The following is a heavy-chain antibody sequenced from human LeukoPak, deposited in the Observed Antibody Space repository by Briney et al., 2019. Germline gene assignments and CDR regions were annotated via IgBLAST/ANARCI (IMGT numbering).Heavy chain of an antibody. D-gene: IGHD7-27*01. CDR2: ISTGGGNT. J-gene: IGHJ4*02. Sequence: GGSLRLSCTASGFTFSSYTMSWVRQAPGKGLKWVSTISTGGGNTYYAGSVKGRFTVSRDDSKNTLYLQMNRLRAEDTAVYYCAKDGGLWVSAHWGDSWGRGTLVTVSS. CDR1: GFTFSSYT. CDR3: AKDGGLWVSAHWGDS. V-gene: IGHV3-23*01.